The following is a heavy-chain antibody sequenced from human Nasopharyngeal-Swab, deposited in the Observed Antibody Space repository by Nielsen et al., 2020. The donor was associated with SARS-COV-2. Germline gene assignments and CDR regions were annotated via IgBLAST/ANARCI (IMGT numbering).Heavy chain of an antibody. CDR2: ISSSGSTI. J-gene: IGHJ4*02. D-gene: IGHD3-10*01. Sequence: GGSLRLSCAASGFTFSSYEMNWVRQAPGKGLEWVSYISSSGSTIYYADSVKGRFTISRDNAKNSLYLQMNSLRAEDTAVYYCARVKARFLRGYFDYWGQGTLVTVSS. CDR3: ARVKARFLRGYFDY. CDR1: GFTFSSYE. V-gene: IGHV3-48*03.